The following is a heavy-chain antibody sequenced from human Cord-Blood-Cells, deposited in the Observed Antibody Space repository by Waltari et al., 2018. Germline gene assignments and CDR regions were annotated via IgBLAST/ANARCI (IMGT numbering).Heavy chain of an antibody. Sequence: QVQLVQSGAEVKKPGSSVKVSCKASGGPFSSYAISWVRQAPGQGLEWMGGIIQIVGTKNDAQKFQGRVTITGDKSTGTAYMGLGSLRSEDTAVYYCGGGGVGSSTSRAPLSPFDYWGQGTLVTVSS. CDR2: IIQIVGTK. D-gene: IGHD2-2*01. CDR1: GGPFSSYA. J-gene: IGHJ4*02. V-gene: IGHV1-69*06. CDR3: GGGGVGSSTSRAPLSPFDY.